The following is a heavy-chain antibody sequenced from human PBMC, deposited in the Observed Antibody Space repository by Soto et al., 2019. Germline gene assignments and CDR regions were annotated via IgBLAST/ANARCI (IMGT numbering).Heavy chain of an antibody. CDR1: GYTFTGYY. V-gene: IGHV1-2*04. Sequence: QVQLVQSGAEVKKPGASVKVSCKASGYTFTGYYMHWVRQAPGQGLEWMGWINPNSGGTNYAQKFQGWVTMTRDTSISTAYMELSRLRADDTAVYYCARTTMVRELFPFDYWGQGTLVTVSS. CDR2: INPNSGGT. J-gene: IGHJ4*02. CDR3: ARTTMVRELFPFDY. D-gene: IGHD3-10*01.